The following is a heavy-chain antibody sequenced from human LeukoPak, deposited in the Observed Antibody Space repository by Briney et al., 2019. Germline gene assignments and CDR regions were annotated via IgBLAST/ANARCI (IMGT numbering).Heavy chain of an antibody. Sequence: VGSLRLSSAASGFTFSSYSMNCVPQAPGKGLEWFSSISSSGSSLSYTDSVKGRFTISRDNAKNSLYLHMNSPRAEDTAVYYCARGRGYNSNFDYWGQGTMVTVSS. CDR1: GFTFSSYS. V-gene: IGHV3-21*01. CDR2: ISSSGSSL. D-gene: IGHD5-24*01. J-gene: IGHJ4*02. CDR3: ARGRGYNSNFDY.